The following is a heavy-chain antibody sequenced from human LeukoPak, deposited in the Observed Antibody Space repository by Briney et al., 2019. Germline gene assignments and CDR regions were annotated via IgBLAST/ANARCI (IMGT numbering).Heavy chain of an antibody. CDR3: VRRSRSGSGWFDY. J-gene: IGHJ4*02. Sequence: GGSLRLSCAASGFTFTNYAMAWVRQAPGKGLEWVSAFSSAESFTSYADSVKGRFTISSDNSKNTLYLQMESLRAEDTAVYHCVRRSRSGSGWFDYWGQGNLVTVSS. V-gene: IGHV3-23*01. CDR2: FSSAESFT. CDR1: GFTFTNYA. D-gene: IGHD6-19*01.